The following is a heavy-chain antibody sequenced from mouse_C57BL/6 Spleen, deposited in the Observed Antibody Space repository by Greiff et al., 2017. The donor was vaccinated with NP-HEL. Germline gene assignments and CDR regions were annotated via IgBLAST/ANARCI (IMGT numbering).Heavy chain of an antibody. V-gene: IGHV1-69*01. CDR1: GYTFTSYW. CDR3: ARSDSPAWFAY. Sequence: VQLQQPGAELVTPGASVKLSCKASGYTFTSYWMHWVKQRPGQGLEWIGEIDPSDSYTNYNQKFKGKSTLTVDKSSSTAYMQLSSLTSEDSAVYYCARSDSPAWFAYWGQGTLVTVSA. D-gene: IGHD2-12*01. J-gene: IGHJ3*01. CDR2: IDPSDSYT.